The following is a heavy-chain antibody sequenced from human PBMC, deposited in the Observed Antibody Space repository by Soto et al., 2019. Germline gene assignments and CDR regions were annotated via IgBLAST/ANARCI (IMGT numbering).Heavy chain of an antibody. V-gene: IGHV1-46*01. CDR3: ARAYSGSSSPDY. J-gene: IGHJ4*02. Sequence: QVQLVQSGAEVKKPGASVKVSCKASGYTFTSYQMHWVRQAPGQGLEWMGIINPGGGSTTYTQKFQGRATMTRDTSTSTFYMDLSSLRSEDTAVYYCARAYSGSSSPDYWGQGTLVTVSS. CDR2: INPGGGST. D-gene: IGHD6-6*01. CDR1: GYTFTSYQ.